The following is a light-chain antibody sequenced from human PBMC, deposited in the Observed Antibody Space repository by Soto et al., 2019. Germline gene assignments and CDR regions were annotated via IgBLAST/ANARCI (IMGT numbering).Light chain of an antibody. V-gene: IGLV2-23*02. Sequence: QSALTQPASVSGSPGQSITISCTGTSSDVGSYNLVSWYQQHPGKAPKLMIYEVSKRPSGVSNRFSGSKSGNTASLTISGLQAEDEADYYCCSHAGSSTLGVFGGGTKVTVL. CDR1: SSDVGSYNL. CDR3: CSHAGSSTLGV. CDR2: EVS. J-gene: IGLJ2*01.